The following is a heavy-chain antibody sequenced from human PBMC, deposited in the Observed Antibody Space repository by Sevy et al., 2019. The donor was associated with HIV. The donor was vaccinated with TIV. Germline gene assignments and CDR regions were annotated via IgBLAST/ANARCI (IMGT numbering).Heavy chain of an antibody. CDR2: INHSGST. Sequence: SETLSLTCAFYGGSFSGYYWSWIRQPPGKGLEWIGEINHSGSTNYNPSLKSRVTISVDTSKNQFSLKLSSVTAADTAVYYCARGIDPIVDTAMVNRYFDYWGQGTLVTVSS. CDR1: GGSFSGYY. D-gene: IGHD5-18*01. V-gene: IGHV4-34*01. J-gene: IGHJ4*02. CDR3: ARGIDPIVDTAMVNRYFDY.